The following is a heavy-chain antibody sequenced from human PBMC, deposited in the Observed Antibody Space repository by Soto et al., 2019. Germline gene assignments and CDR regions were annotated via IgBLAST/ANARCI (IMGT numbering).Heavy chain of an antibody. CDR2: ISGSGGST. D-gene: IGHD2-15*01. J-gene: IGHJ5*02. CDR1: GFTFSSYA. CDR3: AKDLKSNIVVVVASFDP. Sequence: VQLVESGGGVVQPGRSLRLSCAASGFTFSSYAMSWVRQAPGKGLEWVSAISGSGGSTYYADSVKGRFTISRDNSKNTLYLQMNSLRAEDTAVYYCAKDLKSNIVVVVASFDPWGQGTLVTVSS. V-gene: IGHV3-23*04.